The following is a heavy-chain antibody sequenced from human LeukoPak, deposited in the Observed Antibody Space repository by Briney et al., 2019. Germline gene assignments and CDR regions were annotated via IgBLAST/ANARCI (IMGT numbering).Heavy chain of an antibody. V-gene: IGHV3-30*18. CDR3: AKDPSDWNDGPLDY. CDR2: ISYDGSNK. J-gene: IGHJ4*02. CDR1: GFTFSSYG. Sequence: LPGRSLRLSCAASGFTFSSYGMHWVRQAPGKGLEWVAVISYDGSNKYYADSVKGRFTISRDNSKNTLYLQMNSLRAEDTAVYYCAKDPSDWNDGPLDYWGQGTLVTVSS. D-gene: IGHD1-1*01.